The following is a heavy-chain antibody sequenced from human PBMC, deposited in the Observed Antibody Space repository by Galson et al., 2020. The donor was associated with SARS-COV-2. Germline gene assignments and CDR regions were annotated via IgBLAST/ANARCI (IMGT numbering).Heavy chain of an antibody. D-gene: IGHD4-17*01. V-gene: IGHV4-31*03. Sequence: SETLSLTCTVSGGSISSGGYYWSWIRQHPGKGLEWIGHIYYSGSIYYNPSLKSRVTISVDTSKNQLSLKLSSVTAADTAVYYCARIKGATVRDYYDYGRDVWGQGTTVTGSS. CDR3: ARIKGATVRDYYDYGRDV. CDR2: IYYSGSI. CDR1: GGSISSGGYY. J-gene: IGHJ6*02.